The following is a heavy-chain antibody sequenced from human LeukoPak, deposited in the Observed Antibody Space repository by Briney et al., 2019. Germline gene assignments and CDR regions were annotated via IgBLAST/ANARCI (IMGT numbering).Heavy chain of an antibody. J-gene: IGHJ4*02. CDR1: GFTFSDYY. CDR3: ARDQRDYGDYESFDY. V-gene: IGHV3-11*01. D-gene: IGHD4-17*01. CDR2: ISSSGSTI. Sequence: GGSLRLSCAASGFTFSDYYMSWIRQAPGKGLEWVSYISSSGSTIYYADSVKGRFTISRDNAKKSLYLQMNSLRAEDTALYYCARDQRDYGDYESFDYWGQGTLVTVSS.